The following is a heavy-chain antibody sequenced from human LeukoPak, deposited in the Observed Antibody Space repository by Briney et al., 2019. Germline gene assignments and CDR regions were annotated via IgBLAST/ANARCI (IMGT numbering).Heavy chain of an antibody. CDR1: GGSISSGDYY. CDR3: AGWGYSSGWQLHYYYMDV. Sequence: KPSQTLSLTCTVSGGSISSGDYYWSWIRQPPGKSLEWIGYIYYSGSTYYNPSLKSRVTISVDTSKNQFSLKLSSVTAADTAVYYCAGWGYSSGWQLHYYYMDVWGKGTTVTVSS. J-gene: IGHJ6*03. CDR2: IYYSGST. V-gene: IGHV4-30-4*08. D-gene: IGHD6-19*01.